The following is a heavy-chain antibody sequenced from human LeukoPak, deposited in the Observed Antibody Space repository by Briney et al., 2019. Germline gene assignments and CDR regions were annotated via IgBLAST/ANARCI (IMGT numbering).Heavy chain of an antibody. V-gene: IGHV3-48*01. D-gene: IGHD6-13*01. CDR2: ISERSSNI. CDR1: GFTVSSDD. Sequence: GGSLRLSCAASGFTVSSDDMNWVRQAPGKGLEWVSFISERSSNIYYADSVKGRFTISRDNPKNSVYLQMNSLRAEDTAVYYCARDVLAATGPFWGQGTLVTASS. CDR3: ARDVLAATGPF. J-gene: IGHJ4*02.